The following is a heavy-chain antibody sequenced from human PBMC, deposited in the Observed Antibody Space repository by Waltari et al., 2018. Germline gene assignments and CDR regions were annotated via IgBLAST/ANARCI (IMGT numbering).Heavy chain of an antibody. J-gene: IGHJ6*02. V-gene: IGHV4-31*03. CDR1: GGSISSGGYY. CDR3: ARVAYGDYLYYGMDV. Sequence: QVQLQESGPGLVTPSQTLSLTCTVSGGSISSGGYYWSWIRQHPGKGLEWIGYIYYSGSTYYNPSLKSRVTISVDTSKNQFSLKLSSVTAADTAVYYCARVAYGDYLYYGMDVWGQGTTVTVSS. CDR2: IYYSGST. D-gene: IGHD4-17*01.